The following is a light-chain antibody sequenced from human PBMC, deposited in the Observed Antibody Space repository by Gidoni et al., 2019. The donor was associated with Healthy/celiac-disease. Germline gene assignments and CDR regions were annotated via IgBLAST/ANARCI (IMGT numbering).Light chain of an antibody. CDR2: DSY. Sequence: QSVLTQPPSLSAAPGQTVTISCSGSNSDIGNNYVAWYQHLPGAAPKLLIYDSYQRPSGIPDRFSGSRSGTSAALAITGLQTGDEADYYCGTWDSSLSAWVFGGGTKLTVL. V-gene: IGLV1-51*01. J-gene: IGLJ3*02. CDR3: GTWDSSLSAWV. CDR1: NSDIGNNY.